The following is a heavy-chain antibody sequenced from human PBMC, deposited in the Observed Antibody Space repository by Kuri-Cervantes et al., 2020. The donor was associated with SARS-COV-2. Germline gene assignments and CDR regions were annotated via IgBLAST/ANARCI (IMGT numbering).Heavy chain of an antibody. V-gene: IGHV3-7*01. Sequence: GGSLRLSCAASGFTVSSNYMSWVRQAPGKGLEWVANIKQDGSEKYYVDSVKGRFTISRDNSKNTLYLQMNSLRAEDTAVYYCAKERDSLRTSGIAAAGTGFDYWGQGTLVTVSS. CDR2: IKQDGSEK. CDR1: GFTVSSNY. D-gene: IGHD6-13*01. CDR3: AKERDSLRTSGIAAAGTGFDY. J-gene: IGHJ4*02.